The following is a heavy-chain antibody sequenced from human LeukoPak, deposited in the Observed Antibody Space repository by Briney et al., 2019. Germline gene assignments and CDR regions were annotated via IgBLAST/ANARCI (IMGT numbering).Heavy chain of an antibody. V-gene: IGHV3-33*01. D-gene: IGHD2-2*01. Sequence: PGGSLRLSCAASGFTFSSYGMHWVRQAPGKGLEWVAVIWYDGSNKYYADSVKGRFTISRDNSKNTLYLQMNSLRAEDTAVYYCAREVVPAAGYYYYGMDVWGQGTTVTVSS. CDR3: AREVVPAAGYYYYGMDV. J-gene: IGHJ6*02. CDR1: GFTFSSYG. CDR2: IWYDGSNK.